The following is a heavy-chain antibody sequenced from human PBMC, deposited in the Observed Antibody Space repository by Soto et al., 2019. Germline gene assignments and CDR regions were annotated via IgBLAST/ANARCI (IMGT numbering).Heavy chain of an antibody. CDR2: ITGSGGRT. CDR3: AKEYSSNGRGSFDD. V-gene: IGHV3-23*01. Sequence: GGSLRLSCAASGFTFSNYAMNWVRQAPGKGLEWVSGITGSGGRTFYADSVKGRFTISRDNSKNTVYLQMNSVRADDTAVYYCAKEYSSNGRGSFDDWGQGALVTVSS. D-gene: IGHD2-8*01. CDR1: GFTFSNYA. J-gene: IGHJ4*02.